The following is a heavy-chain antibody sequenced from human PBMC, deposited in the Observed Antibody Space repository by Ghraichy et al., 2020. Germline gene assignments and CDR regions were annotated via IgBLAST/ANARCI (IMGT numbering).Heavy chain of an antibody. V-gene: IGHV4-39*01. CDR1: GASIRSPDYF. Sequence: SETLSLTCTVSGASIRSPDYFWGWVRQPAGKGLEWVGSAFYSGTDYYNPSLKSRVAVSVDTSKNQFSLKLTSVTAADSGLYFCTRHSSGTLQWYYRCVDVWGQGTTDIVSS. J-gene: IGHJ6*02. CDR3: TRHSSGTLQWYYRCVDV. CDR2: AFYSGTD. D-gene: IGHD2/OR15-2a*01.